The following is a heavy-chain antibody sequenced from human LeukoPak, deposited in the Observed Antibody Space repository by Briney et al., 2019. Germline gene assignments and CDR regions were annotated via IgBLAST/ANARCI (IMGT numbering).Heavy chain of an antibody. CDR3: AKGGAYYDSSGYYAPFDY. D-gene: IGHD3-22*01. CDR1: GFTFSSYS. V-gene: IGHV3-21*04. J-gene: IGHJ4*02. Sequence: GGSLRLSCAASGFTFSSYSMNWVRQAPGKGLEWVSSISSSSSYIYYADSVKGRFTISRDNSKNTLYLQMNSLRAEDTAVYYCAKGGAYYDSSGYYAPFDYWGQGTLVTVSS. CDR2: ISSSSSYI.